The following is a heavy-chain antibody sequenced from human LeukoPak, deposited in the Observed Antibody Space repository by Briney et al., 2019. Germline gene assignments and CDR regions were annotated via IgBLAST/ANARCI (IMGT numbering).Heavy chain of an antibody. CDR2: ISHNGGST. J-gene: IGHJ6*03. Sequence: PGGSLRLSCSASGFSFSGYALSWVRQAPGKGLEWVSSISHNGGSTLYADSMKGRFTISRDNSKSTLYLDVSSLRAEDTAVYYCAKGGIAVAGTSYYYYMDVWGKGTTVTISS. V-gene: IGHV3-23*01. D-gene: IGHD6-19*01. CDR3: AKGGIAVAGTSYYYYMDV. CDR1: GFSFSGYA.